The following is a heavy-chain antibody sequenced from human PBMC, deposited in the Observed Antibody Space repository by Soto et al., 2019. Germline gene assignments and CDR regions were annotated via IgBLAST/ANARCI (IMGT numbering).Heavy chain of an antibody. V-gene: IGHV3-23*01. Sequence: EVQLLESGGDLVQPGGSLRLSCAASGFTFGIYAMTWVRQAPGKGLEWVPTISAPGGSTFYADSVKGRVTISRDNSKNALYLQMNSLRAEDTAIYYCAKDLISYYYLDFWGQGTMVTVSS. J-gene: IGHJ4*02. CDR1: GFTFGIYA. D-gene: IGHD1-26*01. CDR2: ISAPGGST. CDR3: AKDLISYYYLDF.